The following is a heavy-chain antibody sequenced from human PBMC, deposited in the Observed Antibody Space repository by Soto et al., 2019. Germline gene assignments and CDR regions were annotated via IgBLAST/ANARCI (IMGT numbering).Heavy chain of an antibody. CDR3: AKAERGARTVTMWMTDY. J-gene: IGHJ4*02. V-gene: IGHV3-23*01. Sequence: GGSLRLSCAASGFTFSSYAMSWVRQAPGKGLEWVSAISGSGGSTYYEDSVKGRFTISGDNSKNTLYLQMNSLRAEDTAVYYCAKAERGARTVTMWMTDYWGQGTLVTVSS. CDR1: GFTFSSYA. D-gene: IGHD4-4*01. CDR2: ISGSGGST.